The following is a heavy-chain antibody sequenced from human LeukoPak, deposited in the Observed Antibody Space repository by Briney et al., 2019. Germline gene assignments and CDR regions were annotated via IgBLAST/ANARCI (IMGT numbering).Heavy chain of an antibody. CDR3: ARHSGVAGFSELPFDY. CDR1: GGSFSGYY. D-gene: IGHD6-19*01. J-gene: IGHJ4*02. Sequence: SETLSLTCAVYGGSFSGYYWSWIRQPPGKGLEWIGEINHSGSTNYNPSLKSRVTISVDTSKNQFSLKLSSVTAADTAVYYCARHSGVAGFSELPFDYWGQGTLVTVSS. CDR2: INHSGST. V-gene: IGHV4-34*01.